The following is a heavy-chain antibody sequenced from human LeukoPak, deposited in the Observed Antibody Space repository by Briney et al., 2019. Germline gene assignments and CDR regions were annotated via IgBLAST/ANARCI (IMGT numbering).Heavy chain of an antibody. V-gene: IGHV3-30*18. D-gene: IGHD2/OR15-2a*01. CDR2: ISYDGSNK. J-gene: IGHJ4*02. CDR1: GFTFSSYG. Sequence: GGSLRLSCAASGFTFSSYGMHWVRQAPGKGLEWVAVISYDGSNKYYADSVKGRFTISRDNSKNTLYLQMNSLRAEDTAVYYCAKVHRQSMYSDYWGQGTLVTVSS. CDR3: AKVHRQSMYSDY.